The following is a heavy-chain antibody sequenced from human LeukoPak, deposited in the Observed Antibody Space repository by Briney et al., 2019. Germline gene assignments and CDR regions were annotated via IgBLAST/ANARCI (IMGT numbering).Heavy chain of an antibody. CDR2: ISAYNGNT. Sequence: ASVKVSCKASGYTFTSYGISWVRQAPGQGLEWMGWISAYNGNTNYAQKLQGRVTMTTDTSTSTAYMELRSLRSDDTAVYYCARDPCSGGSCYSFDPWGQGTLVTVSS. CDR1: GYTFTSYG. V-gene: IGHV1-18*01. J-gene: IGHJ5*02. D-gene: IGHD2-15*01. CDR3: ARDPCSGGSCYSFDP.